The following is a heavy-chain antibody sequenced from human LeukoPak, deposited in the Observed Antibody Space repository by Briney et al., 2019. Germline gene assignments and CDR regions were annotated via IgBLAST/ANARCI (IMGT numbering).Heavy chain of an antibody. D-gene: IGHD2-2*01. CDR1: GGSISSSSYY. J-gene: IGHJ4*02. CDR3: ARHLNRKYCSSASCYAGANY. CDR2: IYYSGST. V-gene: IGHV4-39*01. Sequence: SGTLSLTCTVTGGSISSSSYYWGWIRQPPGKGLEWIGSIYYSGSTYYNPSLKSRVTISVDTSKNQFSLKLSSVTAADTAVYYCARHLNRKYCSSASCYAGANYWGQGTLVTVSS.